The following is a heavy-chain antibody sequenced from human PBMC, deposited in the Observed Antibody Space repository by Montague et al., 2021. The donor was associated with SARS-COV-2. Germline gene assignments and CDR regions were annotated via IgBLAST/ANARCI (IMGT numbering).Heavy chain of an antibody. D-gene: IGHD6-13*01. J-gene: IGHJ4*02. Sequence: SETLSLTCTVSGGSISSYYWSWIRQPPGKGLEWIGYINYSGSTNXNPSLKSRVTISVDTSKNQFSLKLSSVTAADTAVYYCARGTAAGTNFDYWGQGTLVTVSS. CDR1: GGSISSYY. CDR3: ARGTAAGTNFDY. CDR2: INYSGST. V-gene: IGHV4-59*01.